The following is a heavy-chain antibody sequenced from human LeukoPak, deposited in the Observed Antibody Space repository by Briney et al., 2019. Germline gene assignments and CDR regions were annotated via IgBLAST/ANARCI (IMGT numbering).Heavy chain of an antibody. V-gene: IGHV1-69*05. CDR1: GGTFSSYA. CDR3: ARAIDDYGDYGSKVHWFDP. CDR2: IIPIFGTA. Sequence: SVKVSCXASGGTFSSYAISWVRQAPGQGLEWMGGIIPIFGTANYAQKFQGRVTITTDESTSTAYMELSSLRSEDTAVYYCARAIDDYGDYGSKVHWFDPWGPGTLVTVSS. D-gene: IGHD4-17*01. J-gene: IGHJ5*02.